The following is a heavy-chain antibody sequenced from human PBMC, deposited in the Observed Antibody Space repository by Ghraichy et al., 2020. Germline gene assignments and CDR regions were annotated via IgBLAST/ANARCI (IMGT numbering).Heavy chain of an antibody. D-gene: IGHD4-17*01. CDR3: ARYNGDALDY. CDR1: GFTFSSYS. CDR2: ISSSSSYI. V-gene: IGHV3-21*01. J-gene: IGHJ4*02. Sequence: GGSLRHSCAASGFTFSSYSMNWVRQAPGKGLEWVSSISSSSSYIYYADSVKGRFTISRDNAKNSLYLQMNSLRAEDTAVYYCARYNGDALDYWGQGTLVTVSS.